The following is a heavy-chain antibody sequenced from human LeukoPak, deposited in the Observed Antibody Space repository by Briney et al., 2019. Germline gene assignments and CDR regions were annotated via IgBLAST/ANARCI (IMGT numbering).Heavy chain of an antibody. D-gene: IGHD3-10*01. CDR1: GYTFTGYY. V-gene: IGHV1-2*02. CDR2: ISPNRGGT. J-gene: IGHJ4*02. Sequence: GASVKVSCKASGYTFTGYYMHWVRQAPGQGLEWMGWISPNRGGTNYAQKFQGRVTMTRDTSISTAYMELSRLRSDDTAVYYCARDRITMVRGVIVNPLGYWGQGTLVTVSS. CDR3: ARDRITMVRGVIVNPLGY.